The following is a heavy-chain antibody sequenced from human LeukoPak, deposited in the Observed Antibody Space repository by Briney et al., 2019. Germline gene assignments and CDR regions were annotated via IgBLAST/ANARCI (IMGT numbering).Heavy chain of an antibody. CDR3: ARGQSSDGYGSGPDFDY. D-gene: IGHD3-10*01. V-gene: IGHV1-8*01. J-gene: IGHJ4*02. Sequence: ASVKVSCKASGYTFTSYDINWVRQATGQGLEWMGWMNPNSGNTGYAQKFQGRVTLTRNTSISTAYMELSSLRSEDTAVYYCARGQSSDGYGSGPDFDYWGQGTLVTVSS. CDR2: MNPNSGNT. CDR1: GYTFTSYD.